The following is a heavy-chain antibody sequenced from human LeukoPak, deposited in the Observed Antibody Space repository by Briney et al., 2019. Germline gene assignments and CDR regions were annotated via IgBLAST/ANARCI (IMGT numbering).Heavy chain of an antibody. J-gene: IGHJ4*02. D-gene: IGHD2-15*01. CDR3: ARDGGHCSGGSCPALIDY. CDR1: GYTFTGYY. CDR2: INPNSGGT. V-gene: IGHV1-2*02. Sequence: ASVKVSCKVSGYTFTGYYIHWVRQAPGQGLEWMGWINPNSGGTNYARKFQGRVTLTRDTSITTAYMEVSRLKSDDTAVYYCARDGGHCSGGSCPALIDYWGQGTLVTVSS.